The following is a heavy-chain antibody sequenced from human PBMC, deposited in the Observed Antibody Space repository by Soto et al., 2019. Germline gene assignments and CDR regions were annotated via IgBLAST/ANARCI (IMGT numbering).Heavy chain of an antibody. D-gene: IGHD3-22*01. CDR3: ARSNSASVGPGYFDF. CDR2: LNWNGDTT. J-gene: IGHJ4*02. V-gene: IGHV3-20*04. CDR1: GFPFDDYG. Sequence: PGGSLRLSCAASGFPFDDYGMSWVRQAPGKGLEWVSSLNWNGDTTDYADSIKGRFTISRDNAKNSLYLHMNSLRTDDTALYYCARSNSASVGPGYFDFWGQGTLVTVSS.